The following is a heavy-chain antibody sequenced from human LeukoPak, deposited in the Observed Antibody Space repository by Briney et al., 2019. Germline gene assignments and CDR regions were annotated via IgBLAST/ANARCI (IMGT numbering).Heavy chain of an antibody. CDR2: ISGSGDST. Sequence: GGSLRLSCAGSRFTFRSYAMSWVRQAPGKGLQWVSTISGSGDSTHYADSVKGRFIISRDNAMNTLYVQMNDLRDDDTAVYYCAKDVDDSSGYDDAFDIWGQGTMVTVSS. CDR3: AKDVDDSSGYDDAFDI. CDR1: RFTFRSYA. V-gene: IGHV3-23*01. J-gene: IGHJ3*02. D-gene: IGHD3-22*01.